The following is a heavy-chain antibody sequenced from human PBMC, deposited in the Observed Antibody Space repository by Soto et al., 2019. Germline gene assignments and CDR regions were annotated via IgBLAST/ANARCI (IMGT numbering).Heavy chain of an antibody. CDR2: INPNSGGT. J-gene: IGHJ5*02. Sequence: GASVKVSCKASGYTFTGYYMHWVRQAPGQGLEWMGWINPNSGGTNYAQKFQGWVTMTRDTSISTAYMELSRLRSDDTAVYYCARDALTPADRSPLDDYSKSWFDPWGQGTLVTVSS. V-gene: IGHV1-2*04. CDR3: ARDALTPADRSPLDDYSKSWFDP. D-gene: IGHD4-4*01. CDR1: GYTFTGYY.